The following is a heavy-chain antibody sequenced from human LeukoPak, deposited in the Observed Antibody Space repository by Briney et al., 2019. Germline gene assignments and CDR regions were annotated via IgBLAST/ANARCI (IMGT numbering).Heavy chain of an antibody. CDR3: ARAHYVWGSYRYYDAFDI. D-gene: IGHD3-16*02. CDR2: ISSSSSYI. V-gene: IGHV3-21*01. Sequence: GGSLRLSCAASGFTFSSYSMNWVRQDPGKGLEWVSSISSSSSYIYYADSVKGRFTISRDNAKNSLYLQMNSLRAEDTAVYYCARAHYVWGSYRYYDAFDIWGQGTMVTVSP. J-gene: IGHJ3*02. CDR1: GFTFSSYS.